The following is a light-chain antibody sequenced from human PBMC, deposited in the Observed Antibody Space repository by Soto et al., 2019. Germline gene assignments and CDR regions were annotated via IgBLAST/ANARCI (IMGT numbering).Light chain of an antibody. CDR2: DAS. Sequence: IQMTQSPSTLSASVGDRFAIICRASQSISSWLAWYQQKPGKAPKLLIYDASSLGSGVPSRFSGSGSGTEFTLTISSLQPDDFATYYCQQYNSYSFGQGTKVDI. V-gene: IGKV1-5*02. CDR3: QQYNSYS. CDR1: QSISSW. J-gene: IGKJ1*01.